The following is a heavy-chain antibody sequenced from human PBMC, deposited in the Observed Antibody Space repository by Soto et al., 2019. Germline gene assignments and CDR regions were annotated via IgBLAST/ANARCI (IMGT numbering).Heavy chain of an antibody. V-gene: IGHV1-69*01. CDR2: IIPIFGTA. D-gene: IGHD1-26*01. CDR3: ARDRTLVGSYWGGVFDY. Sequence: QVQLVQSGAEVKKPGSSVKVSCKASGGTFSSYAISWVRQAPGQGLEWMGGIIPIFGTANYAQKFQGRVTITADESTSTAYMELRSLRSEDTAVDYCARDRTLVGSYWGGVFDYWGQGTLVTVSS. CDR1: GGTFSSYA. J-gene: IGHJ4*02.